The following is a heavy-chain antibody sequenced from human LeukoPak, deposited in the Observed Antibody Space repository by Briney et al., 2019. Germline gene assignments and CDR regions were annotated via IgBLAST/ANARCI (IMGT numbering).Heavy chain of an antibody. D-gene: IGHD3-10*01. V-gene: IGHV4-30-2*01. CDR2: IYHSGST. J-gene: IGHJ4*02. CDR3: ARARYGSGSYYFDY. Sequence: SETLSLTCAVSGGSISSGGYSWSWIRQPPGKGLEWIGYIYHSGSTYYNPSLKSRVTISVDRSKNQFSLKLSSVTAADTAVYYCARARYGSGSYYFDYWGQGTLVTVSS. CDR1: GGSISSGGYS.